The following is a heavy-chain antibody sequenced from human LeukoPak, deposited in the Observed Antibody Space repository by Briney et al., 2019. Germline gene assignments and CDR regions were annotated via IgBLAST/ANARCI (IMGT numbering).Heavy chain of an antibody. D-gene: IGHD3-22*01. Sequence: GGSLRLSCAASGFTFSDYYMSWIRQAPGKGLEWVSYISSSGSTIYYADSVKGRFTISRDNAKNSLYLQMNSLRAGDTAVYYCARMHYDSSGYYPWEYYLDYWGQGTLVTVSS. CDR3: ARMHYDSSGYYPWEYYLDY. CDR1: GFTFSDYY. V-gene: IGHV3-11*01. J-gene: IGHJ4*02. CDR2: ISSSGSTI.